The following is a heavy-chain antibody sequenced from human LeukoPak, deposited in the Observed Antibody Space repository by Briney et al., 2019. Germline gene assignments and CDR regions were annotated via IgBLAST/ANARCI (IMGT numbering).Heavy chain of an antibody. D-gene: IGHD6-13*01. J-gene: IGHJ4*02. CDR3: ARISSSSWRYFDY. Sequence: GGSLRLSCAASGFTFSSYSMNWVCQAPGKGLEWVSSISSSSSYIYYADSVKGRFTVSRDNAKNSLYLQMNSLRAEDTAVYYCARISSSSWRYFDYWGQGTLVTVSS. V-gene: IGHV3-21*01. CDR1: GFTFSSYS. CDR2: ISSSSSYI.